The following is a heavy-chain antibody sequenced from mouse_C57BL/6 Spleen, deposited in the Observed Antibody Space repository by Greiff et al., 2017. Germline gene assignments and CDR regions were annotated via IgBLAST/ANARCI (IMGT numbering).Heavy chain of an antibody. J-gene: IGHJ2*01. CDR2: IYPGSGST. Sequence: QVQLQQPGAELVKPGASVMMSCKASGYTFPSYWITWVKQRPGQGLEWIGDIYPGSGSTNYNEKFKSKATLTVDTSSSTAYMQLSSLTSEDSAVYYCARYWERYFDYWGQGTTLTVSS. V-gene: IGHV1-55*01. CDR1: GYTFPSYW. D-gene: IGHD4-1*01. CDR3: ARYWERYFDY.